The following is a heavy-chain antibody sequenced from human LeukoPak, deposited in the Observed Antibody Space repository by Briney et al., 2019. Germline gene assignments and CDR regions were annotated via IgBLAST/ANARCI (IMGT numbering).Heavy chain of an antibody. Sequence: SETLSLTCAVYGGSFSGYYWSWIRQPPGKGLEWIGEINHSGSTNYNPSLKSRVTISVDTSKNQFSLKLSSVTAADMAVYYCARGDRYSSSWPFDYWGQGTLVTVSS. CDR2: INHSGST. D-gene: IGHD6-13*01. CDR1: GGSFSGYY. CDR3: ARGDRYSSSWPFDY. V-gene: IGHV4-34*01. J-gene: IGHJ4*02.